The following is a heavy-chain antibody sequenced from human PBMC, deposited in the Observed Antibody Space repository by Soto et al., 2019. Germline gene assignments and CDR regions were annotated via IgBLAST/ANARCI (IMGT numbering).Heavy chain of an antibody. J-gene: IGHJ5*02. D-gene: IGHD6-19*01. CDR1: GGTFSSYS. CDR2: IIPIFGTA. V-gene: IGHV1-69*13. CDR3: ARDHSSGWYGFDP. Sequence: SVKVSCKASGGTFSSYSISWVRHAPGQGLEWMGGIIPIFGTANYAQKFQGRVTITADESTSTAYMELSSLRSEDTAVYYCARDHSSGWYGFDPWGQGTLVTVSS.